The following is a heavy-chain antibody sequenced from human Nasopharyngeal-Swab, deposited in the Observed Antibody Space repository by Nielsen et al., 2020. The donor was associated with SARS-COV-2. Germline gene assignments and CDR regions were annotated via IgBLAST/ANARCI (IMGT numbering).Heavy chain of an antibody. V-gene: IGHV1-3*01. CDR3: ARDPTVTTDYYYYYYMDV. CDR2: INAGNGNT. D-gene: IGHD4-17*01. Sequence: WVRQAPGQRLEWMGWINAGNGNTKYSQKFQGRVTITRDTSASTAYTELSSLRSEDTAVYYCARDPTVTTDYYYYYYMDVWGKGTTVTVSS. J-gene: IGHJ6*03.